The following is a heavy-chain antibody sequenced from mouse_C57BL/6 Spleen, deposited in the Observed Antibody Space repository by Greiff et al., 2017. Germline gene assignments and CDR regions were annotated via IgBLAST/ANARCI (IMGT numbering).Heavy chain of an antibody. CDR3: ARRIYYGSGAYAMDY. CDR2: ISSCSLTL. V-gene: IGHV5-17*01. Sequence: EVQVVESGGCLVKPGGSLKLSCASSGFTFRDSGMHWVRQAPEKGLELVSYISSCSLTLYYADPVQGRFTISRDNAKNTLFLQMTSLRSEDTAMYYCARRIYYGSGAYAMDYWGQGTAVTVAS. J-gene: IGHJ4*01. D-gene: IGHD2-1*01. CDR1: GFTFRDSG.